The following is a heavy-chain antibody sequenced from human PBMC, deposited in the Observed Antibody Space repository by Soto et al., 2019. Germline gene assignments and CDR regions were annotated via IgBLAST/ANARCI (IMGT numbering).Heavy chain of an antibody. CDR2: MYHTGTT. J-gene: IGHJ5*02. D-gene: IGHD3-16*02. CDR1: GGSISSGRYS. V-gene: IGHV4-30-2*01. Sequence: SETLSLTCTVSGGSISSGRYSWTWIRQPPGAGLEWIGHMYHTGTTYYNPSLKSRITMSVDTSKNQFSLRLSSVTAADTAVDYCAREGGGYRFDRWGQRTLVTFSS. CDR3: AREGGGYRFDR.